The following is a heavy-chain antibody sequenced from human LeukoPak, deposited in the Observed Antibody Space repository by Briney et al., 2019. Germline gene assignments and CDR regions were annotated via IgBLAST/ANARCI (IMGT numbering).Heavy chain of an antibody. CDR1: GLTFSNYA. CDR2: ISDSGGRT. CDR3: ARDRMVYAI. Sequence: GGSLRLSCAVSGLTFSNYAMSWVRQAPGKGLEWVSAISDSGGRTYYADSVKGRFTISSDNSKNTLYLQMNNLRAEDTAVYYCARDRMVYAIWGQGTLVTVSS. J-gene: IGHJ4*02. D-gene: IGHD2-8*01. V-gene: IGHV3-23*01.